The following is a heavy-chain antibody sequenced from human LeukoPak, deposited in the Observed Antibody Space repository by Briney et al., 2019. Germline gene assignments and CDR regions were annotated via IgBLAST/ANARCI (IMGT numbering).Heavy chain of an antibody. CDR2: ISSSSSYI. J-gene: IGHJ4*02. V-gene: IGHV3-21*01. Sequence: GGSLRLSCAASGFTFSSYSMNWVRQAPGKGLEWVSSISSSSSYIYYADSVKGRFTISKDNAKNSLYLQMNSLRAEDTAVYYCAREAKQRLAFDYWGQGTLVTVSS. D-gene: IGHD6-25*01. CDR1: GFTFSSYS. CDR3: AREAKQRLAFDY.